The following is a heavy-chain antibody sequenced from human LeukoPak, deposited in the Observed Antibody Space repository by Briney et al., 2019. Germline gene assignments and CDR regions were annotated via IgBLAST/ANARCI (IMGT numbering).Heavy chain of an antibody. CDR3: ARDDSDTAMVLLNY. CDR2: ISSSSSYI. V-gene: IGHV3-21*01. D-gene: IGHD5-18*01. CDR1: GFTFSSYS. Sequence: GGSLTLSCAASGFTFSSYSMNWVRQAPGKGLEWVSSISSSSSYIYYADSVKGRFTISRDNAKNSLYLQMNSLRAEDTAVYYCARDDSDTAMVLLNYWGQGTLVTVSS. J-gene: IGHJ4*02.